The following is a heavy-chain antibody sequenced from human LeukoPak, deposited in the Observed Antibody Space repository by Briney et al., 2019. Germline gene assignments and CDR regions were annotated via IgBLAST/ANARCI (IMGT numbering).Heavy chain of an antibody. D-gene: IGHD2-2*01. CDR3: AKDVRGYCSSTSCPKDS. CDR2: ISGAGIST. V-gene: IGHV3-23*01. CDR1: GFTFNTCA. Sequence: GGSLRLSCAGSGFTFNTCAMNWVRHAPGKGLEWVSAISGAGISTYYADSAKGRFTISRDNSKNTLFLQMNSLRAEDTAVYYCAKDVRGYCSSTSCPKDSWGQGALVTVSP. J-gene: IGHJ4*02.